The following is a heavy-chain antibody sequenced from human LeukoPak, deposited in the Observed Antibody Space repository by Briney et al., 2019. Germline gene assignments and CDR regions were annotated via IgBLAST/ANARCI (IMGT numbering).Heavy chain of an antibody. CDR3: ARGGDCSSTSCYTDI. J-gene: IGHJ3*02. CDR1: GFSFDDYA. Sequence: GRSLRLSCAASGFSFDDYAMHWVRQVPGKGLEWVSGINWNSGSIGYVDSVKGRFTISRDNSKNTLYLQMNSLRAEDTAVYYCARGGDCSSTSCYTDIWGQGTMVTVSS. V-gene: IGHV3-9*01. CDR2: INWNSGSI. D-gene: IGHD2-2*01.